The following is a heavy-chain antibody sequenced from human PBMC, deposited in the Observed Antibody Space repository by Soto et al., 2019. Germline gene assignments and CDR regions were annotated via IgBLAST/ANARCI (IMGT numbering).Heavy chain of an antibody. CDR3: ARLKYNWNENWFDC. CDR1: GYNFANYW. V-gene: IGHV5-51*01. D-gene: IGHD1-20*01. CDR2: TSLCHSDS. J-gene: IGHJ5*01. Sequence: DSLKISCKASGYNFANYWIGWVRQMPGKGLEWMGLTSLCHSDSRYSPPFQGKVPISADRSIGTAYIQWSSLTASDSAIYYCARLKYNWNENWFDCWGQGTLVTVSS.